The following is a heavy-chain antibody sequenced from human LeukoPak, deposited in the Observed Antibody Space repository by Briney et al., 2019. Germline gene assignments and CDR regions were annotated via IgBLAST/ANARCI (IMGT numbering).Heavy chain of an antibody. J-gene: IGHJ4*02. D-gene: IGHD5-18*01. Sequence: PSETLSLTCTVSGGSISSSSYYRGWIRQPPGKGLEWIGSIYYSGSTYYNPSLKSRVTISVDTSKDQFSLKLSSVTAADTAVYYCAAGRIQLWLSPVGWGQGTLVTVSS. CDR3: AAGRIQLWLSPVG. CDR1: GGSISSSSYY. CDR2: IYYSGST. V-gene: IGHV4-39*01.